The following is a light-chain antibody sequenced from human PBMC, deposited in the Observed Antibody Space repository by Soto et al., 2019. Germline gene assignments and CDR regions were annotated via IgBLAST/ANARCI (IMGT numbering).Light chain of an antibody. CDR3: QQYGSSPPIT. CDR1: QSVSSSY. Sequence: ETVLTQSPGTLSLSPGERATLSCRSSQSVSSSYLAWYQQKPGQAPRLLIYGASSRATGIPDRFSGGGSGTDFTLTISRLEPEDFAVYYCQQYGSSPPITFGQGTRLEIK. J-gene: IGKJ5*01. CDR2: GAS. V-gene: IGKV3-20*01.